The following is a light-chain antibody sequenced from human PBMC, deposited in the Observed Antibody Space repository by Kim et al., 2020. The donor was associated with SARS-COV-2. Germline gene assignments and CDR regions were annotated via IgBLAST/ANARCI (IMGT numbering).Light chain of an antibody. J-gene: IGKJ3*01. CDR2: DAS. V-gene: IGKV1-33*01. CDR1: QDTYNL. CDR3: QQYGYKLS. Sequence: DIQMTQSPSSLSASVGDRVTITCQASQDTYNLVNWYQQKPGKAPKLLFYDASILETGVPSRFSGSASGTDFTFTISSLQPEVIATYFCQQYGYKLSFGRGTQVDIK.